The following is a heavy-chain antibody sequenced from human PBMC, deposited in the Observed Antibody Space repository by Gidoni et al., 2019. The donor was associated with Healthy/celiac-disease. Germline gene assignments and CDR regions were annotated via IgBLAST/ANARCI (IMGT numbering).Heavy chain of an antibody. V-gene: IGHV4-31*03. CDR2: IYYKGST. CDR1: GGSVSSGGYY. D-gene: IGHD2-8*01. Sequence: QVQLPESGPGLVKPSQTLSLTCTVSGGSVSSGGYYWRWVRQHPGKGLEWIGYIYYKGSTYYNPSLKSRVTISVDTSKNQFSLKLSSVTAADTAVYYCARGEEYCTNGVCYTNWFDPWGQGTLVTVSS. CDR3: ARGEEYCTNGVCYTNWFDP. J-gene: IGHJ5*02.